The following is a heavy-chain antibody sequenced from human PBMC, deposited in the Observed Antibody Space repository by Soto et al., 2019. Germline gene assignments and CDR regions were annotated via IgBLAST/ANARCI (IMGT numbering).Heavy chain of an antibody. CDR1: GFTFGDYA. V-gene: IGHV3-49*03. CDR2: IRSKAYGGTT. CDR3: TRDRSDILTGYYYFQH. Sequence: GGSLRLSCTASGFTFGDYAMSWFRQAPGKGLEWVGFIRSKAYGGTTEYAASVKGRFTISRDDSKSIAYLQMNSLETEDTAVYYCTRDRSDILTGYYYFQHWGQGTLVTVSS. D-gene: IGHD3-9*01. J-gene: IGHJ1*01.